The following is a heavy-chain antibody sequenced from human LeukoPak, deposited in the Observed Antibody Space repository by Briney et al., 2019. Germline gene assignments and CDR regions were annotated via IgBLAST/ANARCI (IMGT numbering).Heavy chain of an antibody. CDR2: ISWNSGSI. Sequence: GGSLRLSCAASGFTFDDYAIHWVRQAPGKGLEWVSGISWNSGSIGYADSVKGRFTISRDNAKNSLYLQMNSLRAEDTALYYCATAMGLSTKQWLVPFDYWGQGTLVTVSS. CDR3: ATAMGLSTKQWLVPFDY. J-gene: IGHJ4*02. D-gene: IGHD6-19*01. CDR1: GFTFDDYA. V-gene: IGHV3-9*01.